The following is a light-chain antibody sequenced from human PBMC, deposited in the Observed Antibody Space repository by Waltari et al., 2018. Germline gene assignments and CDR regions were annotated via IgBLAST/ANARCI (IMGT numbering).Light chain of an antibody. CDR2: KDK. CDR1: ALPNQN. J-gene: IGLJ2*01. CDR3: QSADSSGTLKWF. Sequence: SSELTQPPSLSVSPGQTARLTCSGDALPNQNTYWYQQKSGQAPLLMIYKDKQRPSGVPERFSGSKSGTTVTLTVSGVQAEDEADYYCQSADSSGTLKWFFGGGTKLTVL. V-gene: IGLV3-25*03.